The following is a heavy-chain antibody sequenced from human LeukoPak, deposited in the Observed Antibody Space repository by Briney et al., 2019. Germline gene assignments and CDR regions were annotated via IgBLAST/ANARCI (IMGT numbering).Heavy chain of an antibody. J-gene: IGHJ4*02. D-gene: IGHD6-13*01. V-gene: IGHV3-11*05. CDR1: GFTFSDYY. CDR3: AREDGYSSSWYSDY. CDR2: ISSTSIYT. Sequence: GGSLRLSCAASGFTFSDYYMSWVRQAPGKGLEWVSDISSTSIYTNYADSVKGRFTISRDNAKNSLYLQMNSLRAEDTAVYYCAREDGYSSSWYSDYWGQGTLVTVSS.